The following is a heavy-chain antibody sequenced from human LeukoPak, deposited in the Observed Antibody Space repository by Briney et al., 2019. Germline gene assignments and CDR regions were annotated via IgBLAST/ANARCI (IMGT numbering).Heavy chain of an antibody. D-gene: IGHD6-19*01. CDR3: AKDFQYSSGWYGVFDS. CDR2: ISGSGAST. J-gene: IGHJ4*02. V-gene: IGHV3-23*01. Sequence: PGGSLRLSCAASKFTFSNYGMTWVRQAPGKGLEWVSGISGSGASTFYADSVEGRLSISRDNSENTLFLQMHSLRAEDTAVYYCAKDFQYSSGWYGVFDSWGQGTLVTVSS. CDR1: KFTFSNYG.